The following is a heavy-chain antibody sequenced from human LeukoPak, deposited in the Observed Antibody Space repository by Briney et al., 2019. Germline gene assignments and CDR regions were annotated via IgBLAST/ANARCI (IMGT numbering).Heavy chain of an antibody. V-gene: IGHV3-21*01. D-gene: IGHD3-3*01. J-gene: IGHJ3*02. CDR2: ISSSSSYI. Sequence: GGSLRLSCAASGFTFSSYSMNWVRQAPGKGLEWVSSISSSSSYIYYADSVKGRFTISRDNAKNSLYLQMNSLRAEDTAVYYCARADYDFWSGPNDALDIWGQGTMVTVSS. CDR1: GFTFSSYS. CDR3: ARADYDFWSGPNDALDI.